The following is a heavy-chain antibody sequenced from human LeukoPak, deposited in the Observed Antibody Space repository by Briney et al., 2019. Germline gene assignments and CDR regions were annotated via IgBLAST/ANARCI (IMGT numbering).Heavy chain of an antibody. CDR1: GGSISSSHYH. Sequence: SETLPLTCTVSGGSISSSHYHWGWIRQPPGRGLECIGNINSRGSPFYNPSLKSRVTISVDTSKNQFSLKLSSVTAADTAVYYCARAHDCSGYFVFFDFWGQGTLVTVSS. J-gene: IGHJ4*02. CDR2: INSRGSP. V-gene: IGHV4-39*01. D-gene: IGHD3-22*01. CDR3: ARAHDCSGYFVFFDF.